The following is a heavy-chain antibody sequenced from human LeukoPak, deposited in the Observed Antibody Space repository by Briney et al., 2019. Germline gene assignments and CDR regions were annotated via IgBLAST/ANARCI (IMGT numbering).Heavy chain of an antibody. J-gene: IGHJ6*03. D-gene: IGHD3-3*01. CDR3: ARHPRILEWLLIGFLPYMDV. V-gene: IGHV4-39*01. CDR2: IYYSGST. CDR1: GGSISSSSYY. Sequence: SETLSLTCTVSGGSISSSSYYWGWIRQPPGKGLEWIGSIYYSGSTYYNPSLKSRVTISVDTSKNQFSLKLSSVTAADTAVYYCARHPRILEWLLIGFLPYMDVWGKGTTVTVSS.